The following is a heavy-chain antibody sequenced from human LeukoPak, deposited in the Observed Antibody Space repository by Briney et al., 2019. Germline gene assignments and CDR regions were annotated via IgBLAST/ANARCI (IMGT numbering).Heavy chain of an antibody. Sequence: PGGSLRLSCTASGFTFSSYAMSWVRQPPGKGLEWVSAISGSGGITYYADSVKGRFTISRDNYKNTLYLQMNSLRAEDTAVYYCAKEQAVAGTLYYLDYWGRGTLVTVSS. CDR3: AKEQAVAGTLYYLDY. D-gene: IGHD6-19*01. V-gene: IGHV3-23*01. CDR2: ISGSGGIT. J-gene: IGHJ4*02. CDR1: GFTFSSYA.